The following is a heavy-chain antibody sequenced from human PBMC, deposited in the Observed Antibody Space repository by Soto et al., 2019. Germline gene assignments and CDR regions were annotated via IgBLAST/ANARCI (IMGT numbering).Heavy chain of an antibody. J-gene: IGHJ5*02. V-gene: IGHV4-34*01. CDR2: INHSGST. CDR3: ARGQSKQQLVRRNWFDP. CDR1: GGSFSGYY. D-gene: IGHD6-13*01. Sequence: QVQLQQWGAGLLKPSETLSLTCAVYGGSFSGYYWSRIRQPPGKGLEWIGEINHSGSTNYNPSLTTRVTISVDTSKTQLSLKLSSVTAAHTAVYYCARGQSKQQLVRRNWFDPCGQGTLVTVSS.